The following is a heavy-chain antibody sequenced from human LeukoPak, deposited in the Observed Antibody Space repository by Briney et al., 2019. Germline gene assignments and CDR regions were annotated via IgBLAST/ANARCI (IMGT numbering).Heavy chain of an antibody. J-gene: IGHJ4*02. CDR3: ARGPNQWELGDY. CDR1: GGTFSSYA. V-gene: IGHV1-69*06. CDR2: IIPIFGTA. Sequence: ASVKVPCKASGGTFSSYAISWVRQAPGQGLEWMGGIIPIFGTANYAQKFQGRVTITADKSTSTAYMELSSLRSEDTAVYYCARGPNQWELGDYWGQGTLVTVSS. D-gene: IGHD1-26*01.